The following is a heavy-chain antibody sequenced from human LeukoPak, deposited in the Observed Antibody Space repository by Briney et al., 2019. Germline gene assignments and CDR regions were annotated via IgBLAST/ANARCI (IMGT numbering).Heavy chain of an antibody. CDR1: GYTFTSYD. D-gene: IGHD1-26*01. J-gene: IGHJ6*03. CDR2: MNPNSGNT. Sequence: GASVKVSCKASGYTFTSYDINWVRQATGQGLEWMGWMNPNSGNTGYAQKLQGRVTMTTDTSTSTAYMELRSLRSDDTAVYYCARDRSYWGYYYMDVWGKGTTVTVSS. V-gene: IGHV1-8*01. CDR3: ARDRSYWGYYYMDV.